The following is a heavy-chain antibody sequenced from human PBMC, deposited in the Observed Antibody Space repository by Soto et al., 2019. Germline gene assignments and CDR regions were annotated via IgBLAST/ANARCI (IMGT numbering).Heavy chain of an antibody. V-gene: IGHV3-74*01. Sequence: GGSLRLSCAASGFTFSSYWMHWVRQAPGKGLVWVSRINSDGSSTSYADSVKGRFTISRDNAKNTLYLQMNSLRAEDTAVYYCARDPSIVVVVAAWGAYFDYWGQGTLVTVSS. CDR3: ARDPSIVVVVAAWGAYFDY. D-gene: IGHD2-15*01. J-gene: IGHJ4*02. CDR1: GFTFSSYW. CDR2: INSDGSST.